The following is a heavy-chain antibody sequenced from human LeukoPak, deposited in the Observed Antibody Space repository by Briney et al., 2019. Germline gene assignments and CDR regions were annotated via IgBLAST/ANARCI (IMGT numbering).Heavy chain of an antibody. Sequence: GGSLRLSCAASGRTFTEHYMHWIRQAPGKGLEWVSFIGGTAGNTYYADSVKGRFTISRDNAKNSLYLQMNSLRAEDTAVYYCARDPGTQQSWGQGTWSPSPQ. D-gene: IGHD1-1*01. CDR1: GRTFTEHY. V-gene: IGHV3-11*04. CDR3: ARDPGTQQS. J-gene: IGHJ4*02. CDR2: IGGTAGNT.